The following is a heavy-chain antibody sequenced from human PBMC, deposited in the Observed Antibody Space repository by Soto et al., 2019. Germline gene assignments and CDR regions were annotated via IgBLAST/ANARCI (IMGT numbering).Heavy chain of an antibody. Sequence: EVQLLESGGGLVQPGGSLRLSCAASGFTFSSYAMAWVRQAPGTGLEWVSGIDGSGGDTSFADSVKGRFSISRDNSKKMLYLHMNSLRPEDTARYYCAKEMVAAAYVETSPFDFWGQGTLVTVSS. CDR1: GFTFSSYA. V-gene: IGHV3-23*01. CDR2: IDGSGGDT. D-gene: IGHD2-15*01. CDR3: AKEMVAAAYVETSPFDF. J-gene: IGHJ4*02.